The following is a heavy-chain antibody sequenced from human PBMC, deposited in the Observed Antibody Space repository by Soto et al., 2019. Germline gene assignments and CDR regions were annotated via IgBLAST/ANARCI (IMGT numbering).Heavy chain of an antibody. J-gene: IGHJ4*02. CDR1: GGTFSSYT. D-gene: IGHD5-12*01. Sequence: QVQLVQSGAEVKKPGSSVKVSCKASGGTFSSYTISWVRQAPGQGLEWMGRIIPILGIANYAQKFQVGVKITADKATSTAYMELSSLRSEDTAVYYCARYVDRRKYFDYWGKGTLVTVSP. V-gene: IGHV1-69*02. CDR3: ARYVDRRKYFDY. CDR2: IIPILGIA.